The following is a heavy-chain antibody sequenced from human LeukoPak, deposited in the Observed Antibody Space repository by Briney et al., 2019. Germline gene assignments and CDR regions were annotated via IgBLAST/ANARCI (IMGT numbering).Heavy chain of an antibody. CDR1: GYRFNNYA. CDR3: ARDYQTGFTGPGGDF. V-gene: IGHV3-64*01. D-gene: IGHD3-9*01. CDR2: INNNGDST. J-gene: IGHJ4*02. Sequence: GGCLRLSCAASGYRFNNYAIHWFRQAPGKGMEYVSGINNNGDSTYYANSVKGRFTISRDNSKNTLYLQMGSLTSEDTAVYYCARDYQTGFTGPGGDFWGQGTLVTVSS.